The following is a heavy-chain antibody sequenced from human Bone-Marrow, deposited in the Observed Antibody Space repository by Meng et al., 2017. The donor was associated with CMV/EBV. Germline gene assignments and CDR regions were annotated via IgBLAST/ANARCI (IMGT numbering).Heavy chain of an antibody. Sequence: YGGSFSGYYWSCVRQPPGKGLEWIGEIHHSGSTNSNPSLKSRVTISVDTSKNQFSLKLSSVTAADTAVYYCARCPLLWFGELLPRFDPWGQGTLVTVSS. CDR1: GGSFSGYY. V-gene: IGHV4-34*01. J-gene: IGHJ5*02. D-gene: IGHD3-10*01. CDR3: ARCPLLWFGELLPRFDP. CDR2: IHHSGST.